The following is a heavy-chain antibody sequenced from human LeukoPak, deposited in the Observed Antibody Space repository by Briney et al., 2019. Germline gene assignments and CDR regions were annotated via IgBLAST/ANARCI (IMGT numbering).Heavy chain of an antibody. CDR1: GFTFSSYW. CDR3: ARDQVYSGSYHNYYYGMDV. D-gene: IGHD1-26*01. J-gene: IGHJ6*02. Sequence: PGGSLRLSCAASGFTFSSYWMHWVRQAPGKGLVWVSRINSDGSSTSYADSVKGRFTISRDNAKNTLYLQMNSLRAEDTAVYYCARDQVYSGSYHNYYYGMDVWGQGTTVTVSS. CDR2: INSDGSST. V-gene: IGHV3-74*01.